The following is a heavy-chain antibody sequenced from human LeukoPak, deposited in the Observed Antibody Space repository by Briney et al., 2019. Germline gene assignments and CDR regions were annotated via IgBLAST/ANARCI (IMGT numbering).Heavy chain of an antibody. CDR1: GFTFSSYS. Sequence: GGSLRLSCAASGFTFSSYSMNWVRQAPGKGLEWVSSISSSSSYIYYADSVKGRFTISRDNAKNSLYLQMNSLRAEDTAVYYCARDLPYCSSTSCYYTQEPTYYYYGMDVWGQGTTVTVSS. D-gene: IGHD2-2*01. V-gene: IGHV3-21*01. J-gene: IGHJ6*02. CDR3: ARDLPYCSSTSCYYTQEPTYYYYGMDV. CDR2: ISSSSSYI.